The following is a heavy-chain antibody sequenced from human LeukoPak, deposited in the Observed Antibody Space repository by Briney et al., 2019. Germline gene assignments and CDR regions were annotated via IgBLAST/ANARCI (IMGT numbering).Heavy chain of an antibody. CDR1: GVSFISHY. D-gene: IGHD6-13*01. Sequence: TSETLSLTCTVSGVSFISHYWSWIRQPPGKGLEWIGYICYSGSTNYNPSLRGRVTISVDTSKNQFSLKLYSVTAADTAVYYCARVGTGGWYFDLWGRGTLVTVSS. J-gene: IGHJ2*01. CDR2: ICYSGST. CDR3: ARVGTGGWYFDL. V-gene: IGHV4-59*11.